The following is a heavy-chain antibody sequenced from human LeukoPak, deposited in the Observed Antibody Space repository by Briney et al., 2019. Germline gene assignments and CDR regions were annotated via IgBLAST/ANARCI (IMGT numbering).Heavy chain of an antibody. V-gene: IGHV1-18*01. CDR2: ISAYNGNT. J-gene: IGHJ6*02. CDR1: GYTFTSYG. CDR3: ARVPDYGEYYYYGMDV. D-gene: IGHD4-17*01. Sequence: ASVKVSCKASGYTFTSYGISWVRQAPGQGLEWMGWISAYNGNTNYAQKLQGRVTMTTDTSTSTAYMELRSLRSDDTAVYYCARVPDYGEYYYYGMDVWGQGTTVTVSS.